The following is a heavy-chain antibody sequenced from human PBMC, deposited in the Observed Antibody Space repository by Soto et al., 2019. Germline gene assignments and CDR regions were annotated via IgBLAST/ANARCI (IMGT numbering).Heavy chain of an antibody. D-gene: IGHD4-17*01. V-gene: IGHV4-59*12. CDR1: GGSISSYY. J-gene: IGHJ4*02. CDR3: AREEADYGDYFDY. Sequence: QVQLQESGPGLVKPSETLSLTCTVSGGSISSYYWSWIRQPPGKGLEWIGYIYYSGSTNYNPSLKRRVTISVDTSKNQFSLKLSSVTAADTAVYYCAREEADYGDYFDYWGQGTLVTVSS. CDR2: IYYSGST.